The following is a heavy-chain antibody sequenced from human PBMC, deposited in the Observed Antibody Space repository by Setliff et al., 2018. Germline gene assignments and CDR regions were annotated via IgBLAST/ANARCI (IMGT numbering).Heavy chain of an antibody. CDR2: IQKSGST. Sequence: PSETLSLTCNVSGVSISSYYWSWIRQPPGKGLESIGYIQKSGSTNYNPSLMSPVSISVDTSKNQFSLKLRSVTAADTAVYYCARLSWNGLRYYGLDVWGQGTTVTVSS. D-gene: IGHD3-3*01. J-gene: IGHJ6*02. CDR3: ARLSWNGLRYYGLDV. CDR1: GVSISSYY. V-gene: IGHV4-59*01.